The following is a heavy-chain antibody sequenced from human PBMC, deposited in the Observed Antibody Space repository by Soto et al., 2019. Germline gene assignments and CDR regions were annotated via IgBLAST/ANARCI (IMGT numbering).Heavy chain of an antibody. CDR2: ISYSGST. CDR3: AREQVEAYYYYYMDV. Sequence: SETLSLTCTVSGGSISVRRYYWTWIXQPPGKGLEWIGYISYSGSTNYSPSLKSRVTISVDTSKNQFSLKLFSVTAADTAVYYCAREQVEAYYYYYMDVWGKGTTVTVSS. J-gene: IGHJ6*03. CDR1: GGSISVRRYY. V-gene: IGHV4-61*01. D-gene: IGHD2-15*01.